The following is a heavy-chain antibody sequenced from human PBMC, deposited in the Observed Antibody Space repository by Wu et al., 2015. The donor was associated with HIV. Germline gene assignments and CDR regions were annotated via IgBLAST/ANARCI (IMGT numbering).Heavy chain of an antibody. J-gene: IGHJ4*02. CDR1: GGTFSSYA. Sequence: CKASGGTFSSYAISWVRQAPGQGLEWMGGIIPAFGTTDYAGKFQGRVTISADDSTSTAYMELKRLTSEDTAVYYCARPWQLRNGWPFFDYWGQGTLVTVSS. CDR2: IIPAFGTT. V-gene: IGHV1-69*01. CDR3: ARPWQLRNGWPFFDY. D-gene: IGHD4-23*01.